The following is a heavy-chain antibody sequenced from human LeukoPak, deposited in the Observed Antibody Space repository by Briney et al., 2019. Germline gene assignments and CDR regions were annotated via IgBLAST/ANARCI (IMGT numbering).Heavy chain of an antibody. CDR3: ARPSTWATVTRYWYFDL. V-gene: IGHV4-38-2*01. CDR2: IYHSGST. Sequence: SETLSLTCAVSGYSISSGHYWGWIRQPPGQGLEWIGSIYHSGSTYYNPSLKSRVTISVDTAKKQFSLKLSSVTAADTAVYYCARPSTWATVTRYWYFDLWGRGTLVTVSS. D-gene: IGHD4-17*01. J-gene: IGHJ2*01. CDR1: GYSISSGHY.